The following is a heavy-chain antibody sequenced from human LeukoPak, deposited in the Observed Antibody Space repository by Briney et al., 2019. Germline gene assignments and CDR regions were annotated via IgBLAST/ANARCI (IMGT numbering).Heavy chain of an antibody. V-gene: IGHV1-69*06. D-gene: IGHD6-19*01. J-gene: IGHJ5*02. CDR3: ASTGYTSGWYAEGWLDP. Sequence: ASVTVSCKASGGTFSHYAFSWVRQAPGQGLEWMGGIIPIFGTAKYAQNFQGRVTITADKSTSTAYMELSSLRSEDTAVYYCASTGYTSGWYAEGWLDPRGQGTLVTVSS. CDR2: IIPIFGTA. CDR1: GGTFSHYA.